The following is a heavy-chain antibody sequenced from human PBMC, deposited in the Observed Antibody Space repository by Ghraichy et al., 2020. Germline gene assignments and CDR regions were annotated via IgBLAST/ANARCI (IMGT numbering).Heavy chain of an antibody. CDR1: GFTFDDYA. J-gene: IGHJ4*02. V-gene: IGHV3-43D*04. CDR2: INWDGGIT. CDR3: AKAGSTVTTVSEFDF. Sequence: GGSLRLSCAASGFTFDDYAMHWVRQAPGKGLEWVSLINWDGGITYYADSVKGRFTISRDNTKNSLYLQMSSLRSEDTALYYCAKAGSTVTTVSEFDFWGQGPLVTVSS. D-gene: IGHD4-17*01.